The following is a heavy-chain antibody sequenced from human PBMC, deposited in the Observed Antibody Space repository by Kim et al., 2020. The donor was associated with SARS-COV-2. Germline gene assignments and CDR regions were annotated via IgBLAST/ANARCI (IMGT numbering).Heavy chain of an antibody. Sequence: SETLSLTCTVSGGSIRSSTYSCGWIRQPPGKGLEWIGNIYYSGSTYYNPSLKSRITISVDTSKNQFSLRLRSVTAADTAVYYCTRDYGDYWFDPWGQGTLVTVSS. CDR3: TRDYGDYWFDP. CDR1: GGSIRSSTYS. CDR2: IYYSGST. J-gene: IGHJ5*02. V-gene: IGHV4-39*02. D-gene: IGHD4-17*01.